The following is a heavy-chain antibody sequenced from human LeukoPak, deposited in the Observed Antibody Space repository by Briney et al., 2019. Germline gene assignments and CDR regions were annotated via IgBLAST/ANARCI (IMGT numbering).Heavy chain of an antibody. CDR2: ISWNSGSI. D-gene: IGHD6-13*01. CDR3: AKVDEGWQQLVN. Sequence: GGSLRLSCAASGFTFDDYAMHWVRQAPGKGLEWVSGISWNSGSIGYADSVKGRFTISRDNAKNSLYLQMNSLRAEDTALYYCAKVDEGWQQLVNWGQGTLVTVPS. J-gene: IGHJ4*02. CDR1: GFTFDDYA. V-gene: IGHV3-9*01.